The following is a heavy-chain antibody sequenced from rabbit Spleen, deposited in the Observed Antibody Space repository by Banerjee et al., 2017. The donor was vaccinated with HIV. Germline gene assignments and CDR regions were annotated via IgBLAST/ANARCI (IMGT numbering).Heavy chain of an antibody. D-gene: IGHD1-1*01. Sequence: QSLEESGGGLVQPEGSLTLTCKASGFSFSSSYDMCWVRQAPGKGLEWIGCIYTGNVKTYYASWAKGRFTISKTSSTTVTLQMTSLTVADTATYFCARDLVAVIGWNFNLWGQGTLVTVS. J-gene: IGHJ4*01. CDR1: GFSFSSSYD. CDR3: ARDLVAVIGWNFNL. CDR2: IYTGNVKT. V-gene: IGHV1S40*01.